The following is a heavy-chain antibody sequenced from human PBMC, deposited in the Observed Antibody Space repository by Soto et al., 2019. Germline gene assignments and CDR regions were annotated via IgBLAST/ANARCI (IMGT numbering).Heavy chain of an antibody. CDR3: ARGRYDFWSGQESANNWFDP. CDR2: ISAYNGNT. D-gene: IGHD3-3*01. CDR1: GYTFTSYS. Sequence: GASVKVSCKASGYTFTSYSICWVRQAPGQGLEWMGWISAYNGNTNYAQKLQGRVTMTTDTSTSTAYMELRSLRSDDTAVYYCARGRYDFWSGQESANNWFDPWGQGTLVTVSS. V-gene: IGHV1-18*01. J-gene: IGHJ5*02.